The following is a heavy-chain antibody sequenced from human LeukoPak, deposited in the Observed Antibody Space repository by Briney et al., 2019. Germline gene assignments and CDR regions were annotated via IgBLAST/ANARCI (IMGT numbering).Heavy chain of an antibody. V-gene: IGHV4-30-4*08. CDR3: ARYSGSQNGFDP. CDR1: GGSISSGDYY. Sequence: SQTLSLTCTVSGGSISSGDYYWRWLRQPPGTGLEWIGYIYYSGSTYYNPSLKSRVTISVDTSKNQFSLKPSSVTAADTAVYYCARYSGSQNGFDPWGQGTLVTVSS. D-gene: IGHD2-15*01. J-gene: IGHJ5*02. CDR2: IYYSGST.